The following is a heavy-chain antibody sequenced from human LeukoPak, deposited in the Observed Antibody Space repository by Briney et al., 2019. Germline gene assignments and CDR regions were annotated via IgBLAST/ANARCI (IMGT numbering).Heavy chain of an antibody. J-gene: IGHJ4*02. V-gene: IGHV1-46*03. CDR1: GYTFTSYD. CDR3: ARVGDRDGYRPNYFDY. Sequence: ASVKVSCKASGYTFTSYDINWVRQATGQGLEWMGIINPSGGSTSYAQKFQGRVTMTRDTSTSTVYMELSSLRSEDTAVYYCARVGDRDGYRPNYFDYWGQGTLVTVSS. D-gene: IGHD5-24*01. CDR2: INPSGGST.